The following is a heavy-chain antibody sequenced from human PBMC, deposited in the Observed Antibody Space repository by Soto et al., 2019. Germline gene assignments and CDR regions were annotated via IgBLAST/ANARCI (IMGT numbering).Heavy chain of an antibody. Sequence: QVQLVESGGGVVQPGRSLRLSCAASGFTFSSYGMHWVRQAPGKGLEWVAVISYDGSNKYYADSVKGRFTISRDNSKNTLYLQMNSLRAEDTAVYYCAREVLLWFGESRAGYYYYGMDVWGQGTTVTVSS. V-gene: IGHV3-30*03. J-gene: IGHJ6*02. CDR1: GFTFSSYG. CDR2: ISYDGSNK. CDR3: AREVLLWFGESRAGYYYYGMDV. D-gene: IGHD3-10*01.